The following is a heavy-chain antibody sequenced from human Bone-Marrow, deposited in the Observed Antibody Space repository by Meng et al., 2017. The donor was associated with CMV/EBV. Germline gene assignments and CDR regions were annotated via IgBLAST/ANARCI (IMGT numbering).Heavy chain of an antibody. D-gene: IGHD3-3*01. J-gene: IGHJ6*02. Sequence: SVTVSCKASGGTFSSYAISWVRQAPGQGHEWMGGIIPIFGTANHAQKFQGRVTITTDESTSTAYMELSSLRSEDTAVYYCGTAITIFGVVNYYYYGMDVWGQGTTVTVSS. CDR1: GGTFSSYA. CDR2: IIPIFGTA. V-gene: IGHV1-69*05. CDR3: GTAITIFGVVNYYYYGMDV.